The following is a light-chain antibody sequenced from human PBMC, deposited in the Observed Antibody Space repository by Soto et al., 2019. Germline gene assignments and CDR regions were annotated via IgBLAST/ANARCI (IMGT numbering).Light chain of an antibody. CDR1: QGISNF. CDR2: GAS. CDR3: QKYNSAPLT. J-gene: IGKJ3*01. V-gene: IGKV1-27*01. Sequence: DIQMTQSPSSLSASVGDRVTITCRASQGISNFLAWYQQKPGKVPQLLIYGASTLQSGVPSRFSGSGSGTDFTLTITSLQPEDVATYYCQKYNSAPLTFGPGTKVDIK.